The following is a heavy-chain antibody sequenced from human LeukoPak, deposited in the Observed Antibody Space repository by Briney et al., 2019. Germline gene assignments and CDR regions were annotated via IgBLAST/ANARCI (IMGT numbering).Heavy chain of an antibody. Sequence: PGGSLRLSCTVSGFTVSSNSMSWVRQAPGKGLEWVANIKQDGSEKNYVDSVKGRFTISRDNAKNSLSLRMNSLSAEDTAVYYCATGYSSGWYFYFQHWGQGSLVSVSS. J-gene: IGHJ1*01. CDR2: IKQDGSEK. D-gene: IGHD6-19*01. CDR1: GFTVSSNS. CDR3: ATGYSSGWYFYFQH. V-gene: IGHV3-7*01.